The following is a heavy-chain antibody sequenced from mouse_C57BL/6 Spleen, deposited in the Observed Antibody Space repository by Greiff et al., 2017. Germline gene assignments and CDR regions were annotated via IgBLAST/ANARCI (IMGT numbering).Heavy chain of an antibody. CDR2: IRSKSNNYAT. CDR3: VRPPYGSSYAWFAY. Sequence: EVQGVESGGGLVQPKGSLKLSCAASGFSFNTYAMNWVRQAPGKGLEWVARIRSKSNNYATYYADSVQDRFTISRDDSESMLYLQMNNLKTEDTAMYYCVRPPYGSSYAWFAYWGQGTLVTVSA. D-gene: IGHD1-1*01. V-gene: IGHV10-1*01. J-gene: IGHJ3*01. CDR1: GFSFNTYA.